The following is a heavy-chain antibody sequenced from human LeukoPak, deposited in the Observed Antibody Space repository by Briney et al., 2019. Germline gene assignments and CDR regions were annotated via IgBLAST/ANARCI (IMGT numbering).Heavy chain of an antibody. J-gene: IGHJ4*02. D-gene: IGHD6-13*01. CDR3: ARVGLTGYSSSWYYPVYFDY. CDR2: INHSGST. Sequence: PSETLSLTCTVSGGSISSGGYYWSWIRQPPGKGLEWIGEINHSGSTNYNPSLKSRVTISVDTSKNQFSLKLSSVTAADTAVYYCARVGLTGYSSSWYYPVYFDYWGQGTLVTVSS. V-gene: IGHV4-39*07. CDR1: GGSISSGGYY.